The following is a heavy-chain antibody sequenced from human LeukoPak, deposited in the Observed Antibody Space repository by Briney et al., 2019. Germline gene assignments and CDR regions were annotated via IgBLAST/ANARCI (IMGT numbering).Heavy chain of an antibody. CDR2: TYYRSKWYN. Sequence: SQTLSLTCAISGDSASSNSAAWNWIRQSPSRGLEWLGRTYYRSKWYNDYAVSVKSRITINPDTSKNQFSLQLNSVTPEDTAVYYCARVPTYCSSTSCYAVGLDYWGQGTLVTVSS. D-gene: IGHD2-2*01. V-gene: IGHV6-1*01. CDR3: ARVPTYCSSTSCYAVGLDY. J-gene: IGHJ4*02. CDR1: GDSASSNSAA.